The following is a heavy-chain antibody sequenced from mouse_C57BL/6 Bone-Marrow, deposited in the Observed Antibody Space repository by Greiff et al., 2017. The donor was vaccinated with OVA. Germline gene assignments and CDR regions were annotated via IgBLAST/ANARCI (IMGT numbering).Heavy chain of an antibody. V-gene: IGHV12-3*01. CDR1: GFPITSGYY. CDR3: AGLTLYYYAMDY. D-gene: IGHD4-1*01. CDR2: ITHSGET. J-gene: IGHJ4*01. Sequence: VQVVESGPGLVKPSQSLFLTCSITGFPITSGYYWIWIRQSPGKPLEWMGYITHSGETFYNPSLQIPISITRETSKNQFFLQLNSVTTDDTAMYYCAGLTLYYYAMDYWGQGTSVTVSS.